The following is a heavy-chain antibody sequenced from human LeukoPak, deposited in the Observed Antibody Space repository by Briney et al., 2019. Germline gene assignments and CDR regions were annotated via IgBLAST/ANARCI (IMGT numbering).Heavy chain of an antibody. D-gene: IGHD6-19*01. V-gene: IGHV5-51*01. CDR3: ARAVAGTEDAFDI. Sequence: GESLQISCKGSGYSFTSYWIGWVRQMPGKGLEWMGIIYPGDSDTRYSPSFQGQVTISADKSISTVYLQWSSLKASDTAMYYCARAVAGTEDAFDIWGQGTMVTVSS. J-gene: IGHJ3*02. CDR2: IYPGDSDT. CDR1: GYSFTSYW.